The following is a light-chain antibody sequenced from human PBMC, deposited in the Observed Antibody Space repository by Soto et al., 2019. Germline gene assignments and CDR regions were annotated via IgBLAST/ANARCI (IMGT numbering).Light chain of an antibody. CDR3: QQYGTSEII. J-gene: IGKJ5*01. V-gene: IGKV3-20*01. Sequence: EIVLTQSPDTLSLSPGERATLSCRASQSIRSGRLAWYQQKPGQAPTLVIFDASSRASGIPERFSGSGSGTDFTLTISRLEPEDFAVFYCQQYGTSEIIFGQGTRLEIK. CDR2: DAS. CDR1: QSIRSGR.